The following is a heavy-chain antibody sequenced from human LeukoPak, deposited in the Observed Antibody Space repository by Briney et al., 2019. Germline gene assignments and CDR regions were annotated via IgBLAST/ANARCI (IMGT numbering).Heavy chain of an antibody. Sequence: ASVKVSCKASGYTFTSYGISGVRQAPGQGLEGRGCISAYKGNTNYAQKLQGRVTMTTDTSTSTAYMELRSLRSDDTAVYYCARECSSTSCYWNYYYYGMDVWGKGTTVTVSS. CDR3: ARECSSTSCYWNYYYYGMDV. D-gene: IGHD2-2*01. CDR1: GYTFTSYG. J-gene: IGHJ6*04. CDR2: ISAYKGNT. V-gene: IGHV1-18*04.